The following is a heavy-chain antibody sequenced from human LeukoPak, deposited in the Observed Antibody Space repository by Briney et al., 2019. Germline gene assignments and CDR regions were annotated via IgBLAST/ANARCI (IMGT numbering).Heavy chain of an antibody. D-gene: IGHD1-26*01. CDR2: MSYDRSNK. V-gene: IGHV3-30-3*01. CDR3: ARVGWEVLGAPYYYYYMDV. Sequence: GRSLRLSCAASGFTFSSYAMHWVRQAPGKGLEWVAVMSYDRSNKYYADSMKGRFIISRDNAKNSLYLQMNSLRAEDTAMYYCARVGWEVLGAPYYYYYMDVWGKGTTVTVSS. J-gene: IGHJ6*03. CDR1: GFTFSSYA.